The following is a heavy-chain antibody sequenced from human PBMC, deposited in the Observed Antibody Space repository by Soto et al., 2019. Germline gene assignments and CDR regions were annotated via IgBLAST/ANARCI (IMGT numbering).Heavy chain of an antibody. CDR2: IISIFGTA. J-gene: IGHJ6*02. Sequence: QVQLVQSGAEVKKPGSSVKVSCKASGGTFSSYAISWVRQAPGQGLEWMGGIISIFGTADYAQKFQGRVTITADESTSTXXMELSSLRSEDTAVYYCASHSGSSPEGRYYYGMDVWGQGTTVTVSS. CDR1: GGTFSSYA. V-gene: IGHV1-69*12. CDR3: ASHSGSSPEGRYYYGMDV. D-gene: IGHD1-26*01.